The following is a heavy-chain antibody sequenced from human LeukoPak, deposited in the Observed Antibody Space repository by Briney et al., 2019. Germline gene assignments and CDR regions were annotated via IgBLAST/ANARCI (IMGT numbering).Heavy chain of an antibody. Sequence: VASVKVSCKASGGTFSSYAISWVRQAPGQGLEWMGGIIPIFGTANYAQKFQGRVTITADESTSTAYMELSSLRSEDTAVYYCAREQFAYYYGSGRYSFDYWGQGTLVTVSS. CDR3: AREQFAYYYGSGRYSFDY. CDR1: GGTFSSYA. J-gene: IGHJ4*02. CDR2: IIPIFGTA. V-gene: IGHV1-69*13. D-gene: IGHD3-10*01.